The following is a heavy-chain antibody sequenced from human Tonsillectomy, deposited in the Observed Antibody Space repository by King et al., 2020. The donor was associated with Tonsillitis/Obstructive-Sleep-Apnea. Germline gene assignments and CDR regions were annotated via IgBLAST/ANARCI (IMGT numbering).Heavy chain of an antibody. CDR3: ASLIGYTSGTNWLDP. V-gene: IGHV4-39*01. Sequence: LQLQESGPGLVKPSETLSLTCTVSGGSVSSSTYYWGWIRQPPGKGLEWIGSIHYTGSIYYNPSLKSRVTISVDTSKNQFSLKLSSVTATDTAVYYCASLIGYTSGTNWLDPWGQGALVTVSS. CDR1: GGSVSSSTYY. J-gene: IGHJ5*02. D-gene: IGHD6-19*01. CDR2: IHYTGSI.